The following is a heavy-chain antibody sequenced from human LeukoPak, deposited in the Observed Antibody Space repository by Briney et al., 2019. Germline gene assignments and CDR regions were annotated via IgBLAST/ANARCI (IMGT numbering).Heavy chain of an antibody. V-gene: IGHV4-30-2*01. Sequence: SQTLSLTCTVSGGSINSGGYYWSWIRQPPGKGLEWIGYIYHSGSTYYNPSLKSRVTISVDRSKNQFSLKLSSVTAADTAVYYCSRVEMTTIPYFDYWGQGTLVTVSS. D-gene: IGHD5-24*01. CDR1: GGSINSGGYY. CDR2: IYHSGST. J-gene: IGHJ4*02. CDR3: SRVEMTTIPYFDY.